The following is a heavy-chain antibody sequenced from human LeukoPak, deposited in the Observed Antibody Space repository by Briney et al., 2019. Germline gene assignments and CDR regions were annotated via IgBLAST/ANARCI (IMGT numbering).Heavy chain of an antibody. CDR3: AREEGVEFMDIEASTRYYFDY. Sequence: GASVKVSCKASGYTFTSYYMHWVRQAPGQGLEWMGIINPSGGSTSYAQKFQGRVTMTRDTSTSTVYMELSSLRSEDTAVYYCAREEGVEFMDIEASTRYYFDYWGQGTLVTASS. CDR1: GYTFTSYY. V-gene: IGHV1-46*01. CDR2: INPSGGST. D-gene: IGHD2-21*01. J-gene: IGHJ4*02.